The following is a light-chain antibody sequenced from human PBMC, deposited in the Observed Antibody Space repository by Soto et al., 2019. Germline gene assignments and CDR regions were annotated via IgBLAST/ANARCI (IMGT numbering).Light chain of an antibody. CDR3: QQYGSSPFT. CDR1: ESVSSSY. V-gene: IGKV3-20*01. CDR2: GAS. J-gene: IGKJ3*01. Sequence: DIVLTQSPGTLSLSPGERATLSCRASESVSSSYLAWYQQKPGQAPRLLIYGASSRATGIPDRFSGSGSGTDFTLTISRLEPEDFAGYYCQQYGSSPFTFGPGTKVDIK.